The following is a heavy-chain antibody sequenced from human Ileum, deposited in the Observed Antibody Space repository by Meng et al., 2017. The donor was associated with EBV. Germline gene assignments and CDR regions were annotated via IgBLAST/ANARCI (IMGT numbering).Heavy chain of an antibody. V-gene: IGHV4-4*02. CDR1: DSSNSRRNW. Sequence: PPNGSSAGLVNPSGPLSAPYVVADSSNSRRNWGRWVRQAPEKGLEWIGEIHHTESTNYNPSLKSRVTISVDKSKNQFSLKLSSVTAADTAVYYCARESYSDSSGYYFLDYWGQGSLVTVSS. CDR2: IHHTEST. D-gene: IGHD3-22*01. J-gene: IGHJ4*02. CDR3: ARESYSDSSGYYFLDY.